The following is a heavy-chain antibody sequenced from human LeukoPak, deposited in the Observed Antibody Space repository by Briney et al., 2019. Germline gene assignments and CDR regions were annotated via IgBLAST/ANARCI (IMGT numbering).Heavy chain of an antibody. J-gene: IGHJ4*02. V-gene: IGHV4-34*01. CDR3: ARGAPVSGSPPY. CDR2: INHTGST. D-gene: IGHD3-10*01. CDR1: GGSLSAYY. Sequence: PSETLSLTCAVYGGSLSAYYWRWIRQPPGKGLEWLGEINHTGSTKYNPSLTSRVTISVDTSKNQFSLKLSSVTAADTAVYYCARGAPVSGSPPYGAQGPLSPVSS.